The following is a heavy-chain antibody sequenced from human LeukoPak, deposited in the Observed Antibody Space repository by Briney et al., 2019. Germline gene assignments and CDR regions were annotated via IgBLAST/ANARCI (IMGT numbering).Heavy chain of an antibody. CDR1: GGSISTSSYS. J-gene: IGHJ4*02. V-gene: IGHV4-39*01. D-gene: IGHD1-26*01. Sequence: SETLSLTCTVSGGSISTSSYSWGWVRQPPGRGLECIGSIHYSGRTYYNPSLKSRVIVSIDTSRNQFSLKLRSVTAADTAVYYCTRGGSADPFEHWGQGTLVTVSS. CDR2: IHYSGRT. CDR3: TRGGSADPFEH.